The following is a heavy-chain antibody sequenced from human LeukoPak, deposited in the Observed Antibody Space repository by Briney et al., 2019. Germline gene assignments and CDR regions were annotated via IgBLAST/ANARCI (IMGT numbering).Heavy chain of an antibody. D-gene: IGHD2-21*01. V-gene: IGHV3-30-3*01. CDR2: ISYDGSNK. CDR3: ARDLAPFNYFDY. J-gene: IGHJ4*02. CDR1: GFTFSSYA. Sequence: GGSLRLSCAASGFTFSSYAMHWVRQAPGKGLEWVAVISYDGSNKYYADSVKGRFTISRDNSKNTLYLQMNSLRAEDTAVYYCARDLAPFNYFDYWGQGTLVTVSS.